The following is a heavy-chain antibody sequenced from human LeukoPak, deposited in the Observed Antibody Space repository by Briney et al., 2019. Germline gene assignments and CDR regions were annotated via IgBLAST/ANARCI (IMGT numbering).Heavy chain of an antibody. CDR3: ARADSVPAGDYHYWYMDV. D-gene: IGHD2-2*01. CDR2: IIPIFGTA. CDR1: GGTFSSYA. J-gene: IGHJ6*03. V-gene: IGHV1-69*05. Sequence: SVKVSCKASGGTFSSYAINWVRQAPGQGLEWMGGIIPIFGTANYAQKFQGRVTITTDESTSTAYMELSSLRSEDTAVYYCARADSVPAGDYHYWYMDVWGKGTTVTVSS.